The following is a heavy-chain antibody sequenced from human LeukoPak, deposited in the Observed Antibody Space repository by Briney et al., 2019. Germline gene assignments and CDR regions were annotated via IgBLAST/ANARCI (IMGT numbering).Heavy chain of an antibody. CDR2: MNPNSGNT. CDR1: GYTFTSYD. CDR3: ARGERSRYQLLLGGRVYYMDV. V-gene: IGHV1-8*03. D-gene: IGHD2-2*01. J-gene: IGHJ6*03. Sequence: ASVKVSCKASGYTFTSYDINWVRQAPGQGLEWMGWMNPNSGNTGYTQKFQGRVTITLNTSISTDYMELSSLRSDDTAIYYCARGERSRYQLLLGGRVYYMDVWGEGTTVTVSS.